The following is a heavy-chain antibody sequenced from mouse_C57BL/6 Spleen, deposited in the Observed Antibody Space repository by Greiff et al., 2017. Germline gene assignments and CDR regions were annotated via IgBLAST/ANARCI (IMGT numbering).Heavy chain of an antibody. CDR2: IRNKANGYTT. V-gene: IGHV7-3*01. J-gene: IGHJ3*01. Sequence: EVKLMESGGGLVQPGGSLSLSCAASGFTFTDYYMSWVRQPPGKALEWLGFIRNKANGYTTEYSASVKGRFTISRDNSQSILYLQMNALRAEDSATYYCARDDYDGFAYWGQGTLVTVSA. D-gene: IGHD2-4*01. CDR3: ARDDYDGFAY. CDR1: GFTFTDYY.